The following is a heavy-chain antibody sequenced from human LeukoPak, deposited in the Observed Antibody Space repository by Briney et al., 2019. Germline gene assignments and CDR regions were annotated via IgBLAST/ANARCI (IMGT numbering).Heavy chain of an antibody. CDR2: ISSSSSYI. J-gene: IGHJ4*02. CDR3: ARGYYYDSSGYYLYYFDY. CDR1: GFTFSSYS. Sequence: GGSLRLSCAASGFTFSSYSMNWVRQAPGKGLEWVSSISSSSSYIYYADSVKGRFTISRDNAKNSLYLQMNSLRAEDTAVYYCARGYYYDSSGYYLYYFDYWGQGTLVTVSS. V-gene: IGHV3-21*01. D-gene: IGHD3-22*01.